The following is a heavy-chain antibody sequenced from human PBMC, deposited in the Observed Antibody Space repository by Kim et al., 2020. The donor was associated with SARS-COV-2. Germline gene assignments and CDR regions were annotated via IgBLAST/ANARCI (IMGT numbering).Heavy chain of an antibody. CDR1: GYTFTSYA. V-gene: IGHV7-4-1*02. D-gene: IGHD2-15*01. J-gene: IGHJ6*03. CDR3: ASAAVLGYCSGGSCYNYMDV. CDR2: INTNTGNP. Sequence: ASVKVSCKASGYTFTSYAMNWVRQAPGQGLEWMGWINTNTGNPTYAQGFTGRFVFSLDTSVSTAYLQISSLKAEDTAVYYCASAAVLGYCSGGSCYNYMDVWGKGTTVTVSS.